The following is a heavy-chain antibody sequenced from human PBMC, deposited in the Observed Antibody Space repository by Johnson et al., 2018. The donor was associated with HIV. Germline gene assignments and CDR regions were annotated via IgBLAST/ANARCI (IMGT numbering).Heavy chain of an antibody. Sequence: QVQLVESGGGVVQPGGSLRLSCAASGFTFSSYAMHWVRQAPGKGLEWVAVISYDGSNKYYADSVKGRFTISRDNSKNTLYLQMNSLRAEDTALYYCAKPADYGDYSRDAFDIWGQGTMVTVSS. CDR3: AKPADYGDYSRDAFDI. J-gene: IGHJ3*02. V-gene: IGHV3-30-3*01. D-gene: IGHD4-17*01. CDR1: GFTFSSYA. CDR2: ISYDGSNK.